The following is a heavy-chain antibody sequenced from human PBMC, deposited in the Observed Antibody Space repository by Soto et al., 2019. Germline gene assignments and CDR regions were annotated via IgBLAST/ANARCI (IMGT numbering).Heavy chain of an antibody. CDR1: GGSFSGYY. CDR2: IYHSGTT. V-gene: IGHV4-30-2*01. J-gene: IGHJ6*02. Sequence: SETLSLTCAVYGGSFSGYYWSWIRQPPGKGLEWLGYIYHSGTTYYNPSLKSRVTISVDRSKNQFSLKLSSVTAADTAVYYCARVPGMKLAADHYYGMDVWGQGTTVTVSS. CDR3: ARVPGMKLAADHYYGMDV.